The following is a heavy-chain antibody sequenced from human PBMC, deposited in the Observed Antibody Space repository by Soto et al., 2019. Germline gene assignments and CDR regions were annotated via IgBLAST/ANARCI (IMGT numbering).Heavy chain of an antibody. CDR2: ISYDGSNK. D-gene: IGHD3-22*01. J-gene: IGHJ4*02. V-gene: IGHV3-30*18. CDR3: AKDQNYYDSSGYYSWYYFDY. Sequence: PGGSLRLSCAASGFTFSSYGMHWVRQAPGKGLEWVAVISYDGSNKYYADSVKGRFTISRDNSKNTLYLQMNSLRAEDTAVYYCAKDQNYYDSSGYYSWYYFDYWGQGTLVTVSS. CDR1: GFTFSSYG.